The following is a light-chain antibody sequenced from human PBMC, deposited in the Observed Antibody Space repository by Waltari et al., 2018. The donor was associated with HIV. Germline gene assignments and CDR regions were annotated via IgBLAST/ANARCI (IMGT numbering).Light chain of an antibody. J-gene: IGKJ4*01. CDR1: QDITNY. CDR3: QQYDNLPLT. Sequence: DLQMTQSPSSLSASVGDRVTITCQASQDITNYLNWYQQKPGKAPKLLTYDASSLETGVPSRFGGSGSGTDFTFTISSLQPEDIATYYCQQYDNLPLTFGGGTEVEIK. CDR2: DAS. V-gene: IGKV1-33*01.